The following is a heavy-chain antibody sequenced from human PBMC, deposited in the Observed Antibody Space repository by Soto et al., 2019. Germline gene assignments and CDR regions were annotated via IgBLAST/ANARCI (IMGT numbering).Heavy chain of an antibody. CDR1: GGSISSDGYS. CDR2: IYHSGST. D-gene: IGHD6-19*01. V-gene: IGHV4-30-2*01. CDR3: ARVRGSGWNYYYYYGMDV. J-gene: IGHJ6*02. Sequence: SETLSLTCAVSGGSISSDGYSWSWIRQPPGKGLEWIGYIYHSGSTYYNPSLKSRVTISVDRSKNQFSLKLSSVTAADTAVYYCARVRGSGWNYYYYYGMDVWGQGTTVTVSS.